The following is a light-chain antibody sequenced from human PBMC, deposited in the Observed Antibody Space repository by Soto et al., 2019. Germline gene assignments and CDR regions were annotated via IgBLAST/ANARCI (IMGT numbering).Light chain of an antibody. Sequence: EIVLTQSPGTLSLSPGGRATLSCRASQSVRNNYLAWYQQKPDQAPNLLISGASSRATGIPDRFSGSGSGTDFTLTISRLEPEDFAVYYCQQYGSSPPYTFGQGTKLEIK. J-gene: IGKJ2*01. CDR3: QQYGSSPPYT. CDR2: GAS. CDR1: QSVRNNY. V-gene: IGKV3-20*01.